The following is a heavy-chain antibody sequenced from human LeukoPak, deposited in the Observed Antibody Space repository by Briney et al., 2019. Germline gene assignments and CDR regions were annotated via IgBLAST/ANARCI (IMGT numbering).Heavy chain of an antibody. CDR1: GGTFTSYG. V-gene: IGHV1-18*01. D-gene: IGHD2-15*01. CDR2: ISAYNGNT. Sequence: ASVKVSCKASGGTFTSYGISWVRQALGQGLEWMGWISAYNGNTHYAQKLQGRVTMTPDTSTSTAYMELRSLRSDDTAVYYCARMVAATIALDYWGQGTLVTVSS. CDR3: ARMVAATIALDY. J-gene: IGHJ4*02.